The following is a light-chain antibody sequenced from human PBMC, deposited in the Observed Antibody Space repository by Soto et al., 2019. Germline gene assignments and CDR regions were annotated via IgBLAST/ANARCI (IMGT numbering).Light chain of an antibody. CDR3: SSYAGTNSTYV. CDR1: SSDVGGYYY. CDR2: EVS. J-gene: IGLJ1*01. V-gene: IGLV2-8*01. Sequence: QSVLTQPPSASGSPGQSVTISCTGTSSDVGGYYYVSWYQQHPGKAPKLMIYEVSKRPSGVPDRFSGSKSGNTASLTVSGLQAEDEADYYCSSYAGTNSTYVFGTGTKVTV.